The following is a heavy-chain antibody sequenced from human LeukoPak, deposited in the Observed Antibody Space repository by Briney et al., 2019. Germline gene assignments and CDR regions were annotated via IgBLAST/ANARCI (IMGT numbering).Heavy chain of an antibody. V-gene: IGHV3-23*01. D-gene: IGHD5-18*01. Sequence: GGSLRLSCAASGFILNNHAMSWVRQAPGKELQWISVISGSGRTIEYEDSVKGRFTISRDNSKNTLSLQMNSLRVEDTAIYYCAKNVMVKRYIDYWGQGTLVTVSS. CDR2: ISGSGRTI. J-gene: IGHJ4*02. CDR1: GFILNNHA. CDR3: AKNVMVKRYIDY.